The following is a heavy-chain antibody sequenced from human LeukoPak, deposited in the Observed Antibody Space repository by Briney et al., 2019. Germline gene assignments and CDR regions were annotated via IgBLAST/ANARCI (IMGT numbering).Heavy chain of an antibody. CDR2: ISAYNGNT. V-gene: IGHV1-18*04. CDR1: GHTFTSYG. CDR3: ARHEEDIVVVPAAIFLDP. D-gene: IGHD2-2*01. Sequence: GASVKVSCKASGHTFTSYGISWVRQAPGQGLEWMGWISAYNGNTNYAQKLQGRVTMTTDTSTSTAYMELRSLRSDDTAVYYCARHEEDIVVVPAAIFLDPWGQGTLVTVSS. J-gene: IGHJ5*02.